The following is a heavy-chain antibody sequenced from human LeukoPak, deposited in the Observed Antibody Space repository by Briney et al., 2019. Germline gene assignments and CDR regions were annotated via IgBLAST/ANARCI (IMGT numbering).Heavy chain of an antibody. CDR1: GFTFSNAW. CDR3: TRSPEPTTHYYFDY. Sequence: GGSLRLSCAASGFTFSNAWMNWVRQAPGKGLEWVGRIKSKTDGGTTDYAAPVKGRFTISRDDSKNTLYLQMNSLKTEDTAVYSCTRSPEPTTHYYFDYWGQGALVTVSS. V-gene: IGHV3-15*07. CDR2: IKSKTDGGTT. D-gene: IGHD2-15*01. J-gene: IGHJ4*02.